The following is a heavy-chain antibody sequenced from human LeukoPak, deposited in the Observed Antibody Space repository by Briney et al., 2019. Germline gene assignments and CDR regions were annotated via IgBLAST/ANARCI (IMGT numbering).Heavy chain of an antibody. CDR2: IYYSGST. J-gene: IGHJ4*02. Sequence: SETLSLTCTVSGDSISSSSYYWGWIRQPPGKGLEWIGSIYYSGSTYYNPSLKSRVTISVDTSKNQFSLKLSSVTAADTAVYYCARIRIAVAYYFDYWGQGTLVTVSS. D-gene: IGHD6-19*01. CDR1: GDSISSSSYY. CDR3: ARIRIAVAYYFDY. V-gene: IGHV4-39*01.